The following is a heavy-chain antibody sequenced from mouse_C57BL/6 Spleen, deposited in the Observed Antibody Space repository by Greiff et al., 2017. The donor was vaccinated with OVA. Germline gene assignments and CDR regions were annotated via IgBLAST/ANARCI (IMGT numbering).Heavy chain of an antibody. CDR2: INPSSGYT. CDR1: GYTFTSYT. J-gene: IGHJ4*01. CDR3: ARAYDGYPYYAMDY. D-gene: IGHD2-3*01. Sequence: QVQLQQSGAELARPGASVKMSCKASGYTFTSYTMHWVKQRPGQGLEWIGYINPSSGYTKYNQKFKDKATLTADKSSSTAYMQLSSLTSEDSAVYYCARAYDGYPYYAMDYWGQGTSVTVSS. V-gene: IGHV1-4*01.